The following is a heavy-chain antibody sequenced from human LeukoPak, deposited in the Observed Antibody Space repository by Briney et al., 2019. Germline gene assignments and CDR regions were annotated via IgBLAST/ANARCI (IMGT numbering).Heavy chain of an antibody. J-gene: IGHJ3*02. V-gene: IGHV4-39*07. D-gene: IGHD6-13*01. CDR3: ASPSSSWLDAFDI. CDR1: GGSISSSSYY. Sequence: PSETLSLTCTVSGGSISSSSYYWGWIRQPPGKGLEWIGSIYYSGSTYYNPSLKSRVTISVDTSKNQFSLKLSSVTAADTAVYYCASPSSSWLDAFDIWGQGTMVTVSS. CDR2: IYYSGST.